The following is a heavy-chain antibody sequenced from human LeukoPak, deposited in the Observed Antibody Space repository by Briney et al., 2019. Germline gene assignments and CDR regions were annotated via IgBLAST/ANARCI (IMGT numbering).Heavy chain of an antibody. CDR1: GGSISSSSYY. J-gene: IGHJ6*03. CDR3: ARDNQYGLPYDIYFMDV. Sequence: PSETLSLTCTVSGGSISSSSYYWGWIRQPPGKGLDWSGSIYHTGSTYYNPSLKSRLTISVDTSKNQFSLKLRSVTAADTAVYYCARDNQYGLPYDIYFMDVWGKGTTVTVYS. V-gene: IGHV4-39*07. CDR2: IYHTGST. D-gene: IGHD3-16*01.